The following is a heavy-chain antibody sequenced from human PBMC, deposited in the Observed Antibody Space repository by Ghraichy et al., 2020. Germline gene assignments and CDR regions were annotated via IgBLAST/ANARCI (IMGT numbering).Heavy chain of an antibody. D-gene: IGHD2/OR15-2a*01. Sequence: SETLSLTCTVSGGSISSSSYYWGWIRQPPGKGLEWIGSIYYSGSTYYNPSLKSRVTISVDTSKNQFSLKLSSVTAADTAVYYCATGTPVLRTLDYWGQGTLVTVSS. CDR1: GGSISSSSYY. CDR3: ATGTPVLRTLDY. CDR2: IYYSGST. J-gene: IGHJ4*02. V-gene: IGHV4-39*01.